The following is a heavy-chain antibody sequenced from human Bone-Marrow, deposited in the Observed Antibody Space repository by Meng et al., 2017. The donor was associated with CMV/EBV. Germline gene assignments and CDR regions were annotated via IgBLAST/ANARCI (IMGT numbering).Heavy chain of an antibody. CDR2: IISILGVA. D-gene: IGHD1-7*01. V-gene: IGHV1-69*02. CDR3: AAEGNWNWAY. Sequence: SVKVSCKASGDTFISHTISWVRQAPGQGLEWMGRIISILGVANSAQKFQGRVTITADKSTNTAYMELSSLRSEDTAVYYCAAEGNWNWAYWGQGTLVTVSS. J-gene: IGHJ1*01. CDR1: GDTFISHT.